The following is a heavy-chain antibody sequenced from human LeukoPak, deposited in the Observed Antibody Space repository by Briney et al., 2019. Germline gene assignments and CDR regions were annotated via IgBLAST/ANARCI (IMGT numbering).Heavy chain of an antibody. Sequence: SETLSLTCAVYGGSFSGYYWSWIRQPPGKGLEWIGEINHSGSTNYNPSLKSRVTISVDTSKNQFSLKLSSVTAADTAVYYCARRRGTYYYDSSGYRNWFDPRGQGTLVTVSS. CDR1: GGSFSGYY. V-gene: IGHV4-34*01. CDR3: ARRRGTYYYDSSGYRNWFDP. D-gene: IGHD3-22*01. J-gene: IGHJ5*02. CDR2: INHSGST.